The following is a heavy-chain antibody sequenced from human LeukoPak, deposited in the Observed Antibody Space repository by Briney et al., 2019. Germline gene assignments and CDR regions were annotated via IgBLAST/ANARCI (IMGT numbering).Heavy chain of an antibody. J-gene: IGHJ3*02. Sequence: PGGSLRLSCAASGFTVSSNYMSWVRQAPGKGLEWVSVIYSGGSTYYADSVKGRFTISRDNSKNTLYLQMNSLRAEDTAVYYCARPHYGDYAAFDIWGQGTMVTVSS. CDR3: ARPHYGDYAAFDI. CDR1: GFTVSSNY. D-gene: IGHD4-17*01. CDR2: IYSGGST. V-gene: IGHV3-66*04.